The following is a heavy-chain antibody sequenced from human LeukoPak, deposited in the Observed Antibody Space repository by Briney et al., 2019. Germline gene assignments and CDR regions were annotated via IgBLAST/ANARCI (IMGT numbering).Heavy chain of an antibody. CDR3: ARSPSPSGSLDY. CDR2: ISYDGSNK. Sequence: GGSLRLSYAASGFTFSSYAMHWVRQAPGKGLEWVAVISYDGSNKYYADSVKGRFTISRDNSKNTLYLQMNSLRAEDTAVYYCARSPSPSGSLDYWGQGTLVTVSS. CDR1: GFTFSSYA. V-gene: IGHV3-30-3*01. J-gene: IGHJ4*02. D-gene: IGHD3-10*01.